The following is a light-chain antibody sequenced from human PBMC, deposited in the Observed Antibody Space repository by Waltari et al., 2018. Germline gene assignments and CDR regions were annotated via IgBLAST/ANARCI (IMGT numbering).Light chain of an antibody. CDR1: SSNIGRNT. J-gene: IGLJ2*01. CDR3: SVWDDSLNGVI. CDR2: YNN. V-gene: IGLV1-44*01. Sequence: QAVLTQPPSASGTPGQRVTISCSGGSSNIGRNTVNWYQHVPGTAPKLLLYYNNQRPSGVPDRFSGSMSDTSASLAISGLQSEDEATYYCSVWDDSLNGVIFGGGTNLAVL.